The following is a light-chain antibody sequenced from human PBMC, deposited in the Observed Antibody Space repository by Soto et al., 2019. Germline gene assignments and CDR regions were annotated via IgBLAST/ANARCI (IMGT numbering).Light chain of an antibody. Sequence: DIQMTQSPSTLSASVGDRVTITCRASQSISRSLAWYQQKPGKAPNLLIYDASSLEGGVPSRFSGSGVGTEFTLTITNLQPADFATYYCQQYSDFLLSFGPGTTVDFK. V-gene: IGKV1-5*01. CDR2: DAS. CDR1: QSISRS. CDR3: QQYSDFLLS. J-gene: IGKJ3*01.